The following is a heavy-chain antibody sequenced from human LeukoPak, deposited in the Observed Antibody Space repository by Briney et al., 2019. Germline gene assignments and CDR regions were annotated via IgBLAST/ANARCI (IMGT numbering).Heavy chain of an antibody. J-gene: IGHJ4*02. CDR3: ASLSYYYLSGYFY. Sequence: GASVKVSCKASGYPFIGNYLHWVRQAPGQGLEWMGWINPNSGGTQYSQKFQGRVTLTRDTSITTGYMELSGLTSDDTAVYYCASLSYYYLSGYFYWGQGTLVTVSS. V-gene: IGHV1-2*02. CDR1: GYPFIGNY. D-gene: IGHD3-22*01. CDR2: INPNSGGT.